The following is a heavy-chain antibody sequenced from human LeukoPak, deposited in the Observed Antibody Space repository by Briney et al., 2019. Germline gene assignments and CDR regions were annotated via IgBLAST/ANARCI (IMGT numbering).Heavy chain of an antibody. J-gene: IGHJ4*02. Sequence: GGSLRLSCAASGFTFSSYAMHWVRQAPGKGLEWVAVISYDGSNKYYADSVKGRFTISRDNSKNTLYLQMNSLRAEDTAVYYCALEAGQFDSWGQGTLVAVSS. V-gene: IGHV3-30*01. CDR2: ISYDGSNK. D-gene: IGHD6-13*01. CDR1: GFTFSSYA. CDR3: ALEAGQFDS.